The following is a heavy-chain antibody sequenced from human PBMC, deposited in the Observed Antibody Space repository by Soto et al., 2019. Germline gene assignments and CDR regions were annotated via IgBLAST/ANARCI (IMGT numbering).Heavy chain of an antibody. CDR1: GFTFSSYC. J-gene: IGHJ3*02. V-gene: IGHV3-48*01. Sequence: GGSLRLSCAASGFTFSSYCMNWVRQAPGKGLECVSYISSSSSTIYYADSVKGRFTISRDNAKNSLYLQMNSLRAEDTAVYYCARDRLRFLEWSDAFDIWGQGTMVTVSS. CDR3: ARDRLRFLEWSDAFDI. CDR2: ISSSSSTI. D-gene: IGHD3-3*01.